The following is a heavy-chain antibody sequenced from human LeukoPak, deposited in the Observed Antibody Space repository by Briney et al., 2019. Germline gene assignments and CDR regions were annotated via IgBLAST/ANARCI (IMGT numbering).Heavy chain of an antibody. Sequence: GGSLRLSCEASGITFRNFWLLWVRQAPGKGLVWVSRINSDGNNTRYADSVKGRFTISRDNAKNTLFLQMNSLTAEDTAVYYCATGDDYNAKRPGVPDFWGQGILVTVSS. J-gene: IGHJ4*02. CDR3: ATGDDYNAKRPGVPDF. CDR2: INSDGNNT. V-gene: IGHV3-74*01. CDR1: GITFRNFW. D-gene: IGHD5-24*01.